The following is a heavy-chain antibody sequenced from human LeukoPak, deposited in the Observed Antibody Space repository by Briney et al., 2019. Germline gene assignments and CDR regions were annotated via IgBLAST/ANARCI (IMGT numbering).Heavy chain of an antibody. J-gene: IGHJ4*02. CDR1: GGSISSGGYY. CDR3: ARDSSYSNGFDY. CDR2: IYYSGST. V-gene: IGHV4-31*03. Sequence: SQTLSLTCTVSGGSISSGGYYWSWIRQHPGKGLEWIGYIYYSGSTYYNPSLKSRVTISVDTSKNQFSLKLGSVTAADTAVYYCARDSSYSNGFDYWGQGTLVTVSS. D-gene: IGHD4-11*01.